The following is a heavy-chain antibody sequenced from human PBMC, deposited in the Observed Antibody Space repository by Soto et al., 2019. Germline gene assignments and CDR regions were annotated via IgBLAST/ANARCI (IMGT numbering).Heavy chain of an antibody. V-gene: IGHV1-18*01. CDR3: ARSGPPAAY. J-gene: IGHJ4*02. CDR2: TGAYNGNT. Sequence: QVQLVQSGAEVKKPGASVKVSCKASGYTFTSYAISWVRQAPGQGLEWMGWTGAYNGNTNYAQKLQGRVTMTPDTATPTPYLDRRSLRSDDTALYSFARSGPPAAYWGQGTLVTVSS. CDR1: GYTFTSYA. D-gene: IGHD3-10*01.